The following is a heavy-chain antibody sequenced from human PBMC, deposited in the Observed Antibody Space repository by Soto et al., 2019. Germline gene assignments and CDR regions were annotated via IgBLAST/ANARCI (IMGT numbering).Heavy chain of an antibody. CDR1: GDTFTSYW. D-gene: IGHD1-1*01. CDR3: ARRERNDSGYGIDV. V-gene: IGHV5-10-1*01. J-gene: IGHJ6*02. Sequence: PGESLIISCQGYGDTFTSYWISCVRQIPGKGLEWMGRIDPTDSYTNYSPSFQGQVTISADKAISTAHRQWSSLKAWDAGMDHCARRERNDSGYGIDVRGEATPVT. CDR2: IDPTDSYT.